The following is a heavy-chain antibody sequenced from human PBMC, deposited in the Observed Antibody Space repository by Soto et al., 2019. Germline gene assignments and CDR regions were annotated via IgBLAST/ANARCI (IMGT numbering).Heavy chain of an antibody. J-gene: IGHJ6*02. Sequence: PGGSLRLSCAASGFTFSGYSMNWVRQAPGRGLEWVSYITTSSRTIYYADSVKGRFTISRDNAKNSVYLQMNSLRAEDTAVYYCARDGDIDYGDLKNYYGMDVWGQGTTVTVSS. V-gene: IGHV3-48*01. CDR3: ARDGDIDYGDLKNYYGMDV. CDR2: ITTSSRTI. CDR1: GFTFSGYS. D-gene: IGHD4-17*01.